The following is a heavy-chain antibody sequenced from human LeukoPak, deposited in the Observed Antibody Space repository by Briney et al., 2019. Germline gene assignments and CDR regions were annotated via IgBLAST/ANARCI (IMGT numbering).Heavy chain of an antibody. D-gene: IGHD2-2*01. CDR2: INHSGST. Sequence: SETLSLTCAVYGGSFSGYYWSWIRQPPGKGLEWIGEINHSGSTNYNLSLKSRVTISVDTSKKQFSLKLSSVTAADAAVYYCERGRRSITTSWFDPWGQGIWVTVPS. V-gene: IGHV4-34*01. J-gene: IGHJ5*02. CDR1: GGSFSGYY. CDR3: ERGRRSITTSWFDP.